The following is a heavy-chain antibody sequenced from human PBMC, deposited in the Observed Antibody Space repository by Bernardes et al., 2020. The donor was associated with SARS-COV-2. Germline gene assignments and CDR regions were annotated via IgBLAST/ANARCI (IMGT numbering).Heavy chain of an antibody. J-gene: IGHJ3*02. Sequence: SETLSLTCSVSGGSISRTSFYWGWIRQPPGKGLEWIGNMFYSGTTYYNPSLKTRVTISINTSKNQFSLKLTSVTAADTAVYYCAKFTTRLDAFDMWGQGTVVTVS. D-gene: IGHD2-2*01. CDR2: MFYSGTT. CDR1: GGSISRTSFY. V-gene: IGHV4-39*01. CDR3: AKFTTRLDAFDM.